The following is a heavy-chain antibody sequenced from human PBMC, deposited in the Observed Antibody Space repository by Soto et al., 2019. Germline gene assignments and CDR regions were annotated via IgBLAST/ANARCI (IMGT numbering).Heavy chain of an antibody. Sequence: QVQLVQSGAEVKKPGASVKVSCKASGYTFTSFFISWGRQAPGQGLEWLGWISAYNGNTNNVQKVXGRVTMTSDTSSSTAYMELRSLRSDDTAVYYCARDLPPSDYWGQGTLVTVSS. J-gene: IGHJ4*02. V-gene: IGHV1-18*01. CDR3: ARDLPPSDY. CDR1: GYTFTSFF. CDR2: ISAYNGNT.